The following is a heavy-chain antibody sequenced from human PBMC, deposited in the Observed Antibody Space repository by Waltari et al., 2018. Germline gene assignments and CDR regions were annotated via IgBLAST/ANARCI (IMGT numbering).Heavy chain of an antibody. D-gene: IGHD3-10*01. CDR1: GFTFSSYA. CDR2: ISYDGSNK. J-gene: IGHJ4*02. Sequence: AASGFTFSSYAMLWVRQAPGKGLEWVAVISYDGSNKYYADSVKGRFTISRDNSKITLYPQMNSRRAEDTAVYYCARERIGDRNLDYWGQGTLVTVSS. CDR3: ARERIGDRNLDY. V-gene: IGHV3-30-3*01.